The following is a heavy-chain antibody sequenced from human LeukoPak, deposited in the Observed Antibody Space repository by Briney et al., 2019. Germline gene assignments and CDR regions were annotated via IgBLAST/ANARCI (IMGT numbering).Heavy chain of an antibody. CDR3: ATSSSPVNPGFDY. V-gene: IGHV4-30-2*01. Sequence: PSQTLSLTCTVSSGSLSSGGYYWSWIRQPPGKGLEWIGYIYHSGSTYYNPSLKSRVTISVDRSKNQFSLKLSSVTAADTAVYYCATSSSPVNPGFDYWGQGTLVTVSS. J-gene: IGHJ4*02. CDR1: SGSLSSGGYY. CDR2: IYHSGST. D-gene: IGHD6-13*01.